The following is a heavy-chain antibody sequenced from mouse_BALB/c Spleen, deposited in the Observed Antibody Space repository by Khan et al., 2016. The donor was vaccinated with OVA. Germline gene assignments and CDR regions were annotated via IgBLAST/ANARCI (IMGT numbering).Heavy chain of an antibody. D-gene: IGHD1-1*01. V-gene: IGHV1S81*02. CDR3: ARIKKIVATYFDY. CDR1: GYTFTSYR. CDR2: TNPTNGRT. J-gene: IGHJ2*01. Sequence: QVQLQQSGAELVKAGASVKMSCKASGYTFTSYRMHWVKQRLGHGLEWFAETNPTNGRTYYNEKFKSTATLTVDKSSRTAYMLLSGPTFEDSAVYYCARIKKIVATYFDYWGQGTTLTVSS.